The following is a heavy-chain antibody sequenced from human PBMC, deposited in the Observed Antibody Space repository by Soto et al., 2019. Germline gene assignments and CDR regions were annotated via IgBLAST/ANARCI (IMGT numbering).Heavy chain of an antibody. Sequence: EVQLLESGGGLVQPGGSLRLSCAASGFTFNSYAMNWVRQAPGKGLEWVSVISGSGGSTYYADSVKGRFTISRDNSKNTLYLQMNSLRAEDTAVYYCAKGTLVAAGRFDPWGQGTLVTVSS. CDR1: GFTFNSYA. J-gene: IGHJ5*02. CDR2: ISGSGGST. V-gene: IGHV3-23*01. D-gene: IGHD6-13*01. CDR3: AKGTLVAAGRFDP.